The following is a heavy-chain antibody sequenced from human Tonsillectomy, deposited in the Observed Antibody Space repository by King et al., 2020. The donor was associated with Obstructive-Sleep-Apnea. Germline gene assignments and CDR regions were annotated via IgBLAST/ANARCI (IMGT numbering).Heavy chain of an antibody. J-gene: IGHJ3*02. Sequence: VQLVESGGGLGQPGGSLRLSCAASGFTFSSYAMTWVRQAPGKGREWVSSISGSGDHTYYADSVKGRFTISRDNSKNTLYLQMNNLRAEDTAIYFCAKGPRVGATTGHAFDIWGQGTKVSVST. CDR3: AKGPRVGATTGHAFDI. V-gene: IGHV3-23*04. CDR1: GFTFSSYA. CDR2: ISGSGDHT. D-gene: IGHD1-26*01.